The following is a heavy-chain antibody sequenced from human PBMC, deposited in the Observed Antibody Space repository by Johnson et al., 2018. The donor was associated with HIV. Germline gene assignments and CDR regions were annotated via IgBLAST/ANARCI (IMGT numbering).Heavy chain of an antibody. CDR1: GFTFSDYY. V-gene: IGHV3-11*04. J-gene: IGHJ3*02. CDR2: ISSNGGST. D-gene: IGHD2-2*01. CDR3: ARETGDPVVPAARDAFDI. Sequence: QVQLVESGGGLVKPGGSLRLSCAASGFTFSDYYMSWIRQAPGKGLEYVSAISSNGGSTYYADSLKGRFTISRDNAKNSLYLQMNSLRAEDTAVYYCARETGDPVVPAARDAFDIWGQGTMVTVSS.